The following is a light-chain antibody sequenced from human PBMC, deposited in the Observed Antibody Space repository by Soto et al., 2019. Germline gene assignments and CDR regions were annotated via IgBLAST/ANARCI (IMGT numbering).Light chain of an antibody. V-gene: IGKV1-8*01. CDR3: QQSSSSLWT. J-gene: IGKJ1*01. CDR1: HGISSY. Sequence: AIRVTQAPCAVSASVGDRVTITCLASHGISSYLAWYQQKPGKAPKLLIYAASTLQTGVPSRFSGSGSGKDFTLTISCLQYADFATYSCQQSSSSLWTFGQGTKVDIK. CDR2: AAS.